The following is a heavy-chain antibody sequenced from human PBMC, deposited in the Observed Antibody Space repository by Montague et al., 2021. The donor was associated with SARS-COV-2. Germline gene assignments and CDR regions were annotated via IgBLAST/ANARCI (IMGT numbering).Heavy chain of an antibody. D-gene: IGHD6-19*01. CDR2: TYYRSKWYN. CDR1: GDSVSSISVS. V-gene: IGHV6-1*01. Sequence: CAISGDSVSSISVSWNWIRQSPSRGLEWLGRTYYRSKWYNEYAVSVNSRITINPDTSKNQFSLQVNSVTPEDTAVYYCARGADRYYFYGMDVWGRGTTVTVS. J-gene: IGHJ6*02. CDR3: ARGADRYYFYGMDV.